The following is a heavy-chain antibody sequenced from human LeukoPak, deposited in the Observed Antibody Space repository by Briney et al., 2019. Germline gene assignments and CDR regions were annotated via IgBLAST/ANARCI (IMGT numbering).Heavy chain of an antibody. CDR3: ARLSSSWFTQDTYFDY. CDR1: GFTVSSNY. Sequence: GGSLRLSCAASGFTVSSNYMSWVRQAPGKGLEWVSVIYSGGSTYYADSVKGRFTISRDNSKNTLYLQMNSLRAEDTAVYYCARLSSSWFTQDTYFDYWGQGTLVTVSS. V-gene: IGHV3-53*01. CDR2: IYSGGST. D-gene: IGHD6-13*01. J-gene: IGHJ4*02.